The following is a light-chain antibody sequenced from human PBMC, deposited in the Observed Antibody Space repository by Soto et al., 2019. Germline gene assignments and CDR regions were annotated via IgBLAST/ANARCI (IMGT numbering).Light chain of an antibody. CDR3: QQRSNWPPT. CDR2: DAS. J-gene: IGKJ5*01. V-gene: IGKV3-11*01. CDR1: QSVSSY. Sequence: EIVLTQSPAPLSLSPGERATLSCRASQSVSSYLAWYQQKPGQAPRLLIYDASNRATGIPARFGGSGSGTDFTLTISSLEPEDFAVYYCQQRSNWPPTFGQGTRLEIK.